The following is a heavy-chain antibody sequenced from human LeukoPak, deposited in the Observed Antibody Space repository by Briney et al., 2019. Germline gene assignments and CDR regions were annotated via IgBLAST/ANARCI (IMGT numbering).Heavy chain of an antibody. V-gene: IGHV4-59*01. D-gene: IGHD6-13*01. Sequence: TTSETLSLTCTVSGGSISRYYWSWIRQPPGKGLEWIGYIYYSGSTDYNPSLKSRVTISIDTSKNQFSLKLSSLTAADTAVYYCATCPITADGAVDYWGQGIRVTVSS. CDR2: IYYSGST. CDR1: GGSISRYY. J-gene: IGHJ4*02. CDR3: ATCPITADGAVDY.